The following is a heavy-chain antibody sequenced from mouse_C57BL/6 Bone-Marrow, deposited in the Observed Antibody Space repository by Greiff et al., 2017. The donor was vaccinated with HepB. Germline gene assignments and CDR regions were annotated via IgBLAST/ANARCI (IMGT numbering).Heavy chain of an antibody. CDR2: ISSGSSTI. CDR3: AREAYYSNYVAY. Sequence: EVKVVESGGGLVKPGGSLKLSCAASGFTFSDYGMHWVRQAPEKGLEWVAYISSGSSTIYYADTVKGRFTISRDNAENTLFLQLTSLRSEDTAMYYCAREAYYSNYVAYWGQGTLVTVSA. V-gene: IGHV5-17*01. CDR1: GFTFSDYG. J-gene: IGHJ3*01. D-gene: IGHD2-5*01.